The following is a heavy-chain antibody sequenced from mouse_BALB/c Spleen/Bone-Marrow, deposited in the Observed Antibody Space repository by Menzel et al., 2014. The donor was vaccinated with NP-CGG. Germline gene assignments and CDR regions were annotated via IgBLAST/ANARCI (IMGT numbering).Heavy chain of an antibody. D-gene: IGHD2-4*01. CDR2: IWGDGST. CDR3: ARDSFLITRALDY. CDR1: GFSLTSYG. J-gene: IGHJ4*01. Sequence: VKLEESGPGLVAPSQSLSIPCTVSGFSLTSYGLSWVRQPPGKGLEWLGMIWGDGSTDYNSALKSRLSISKDNSKSQVFLKMNSLQTDDTARYYCARDSFLITRALDYWGQGTSVTVSS. V-gene: IGHV2-6-7*01.